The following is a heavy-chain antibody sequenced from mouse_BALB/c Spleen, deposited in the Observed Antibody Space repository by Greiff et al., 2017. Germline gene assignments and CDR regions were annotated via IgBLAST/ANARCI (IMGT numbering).Heavy chain of an antibody. D-gene: IGHD4-1*01. J-gene: IGHJ2*01. CDR1: GFSLTSYG. Sequence: QVQLKQSGPGLVQPSQSLSITCTVSGFSLTSYGVHWVRQSPGKGLEWLGVIWSGGSTDYNAAFISRLSISKDNSKSQVFFKMNSLQANDTAIYYCARLTGTNYFDYWGQGTTLTVSS. CDR2: IWSGGST. V-gene: IGHV2-2*02. CDR3: ARLTGTNYFDY.